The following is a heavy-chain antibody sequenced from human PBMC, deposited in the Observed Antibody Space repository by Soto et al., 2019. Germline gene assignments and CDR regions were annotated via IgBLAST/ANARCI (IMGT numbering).Heavy chain of an antibody. Sequence: ASVKVSCKASGYTFTSYGLNWVRQAPGQGLEWMGWISASSGKKNFARNFQGRVTMTTDTSTSTAYMELSSLRSDDTAVYYCARGTTVETGNYWGQGTLVTVSS. CDR2: ISASSGKK. J-gene: IGHJ4*02. CDR1: GYTFTSYG. CDR3: ARGTTVETGNY. D-gene: IGHD4-17*01. V-gene: IGHV1-18*01.